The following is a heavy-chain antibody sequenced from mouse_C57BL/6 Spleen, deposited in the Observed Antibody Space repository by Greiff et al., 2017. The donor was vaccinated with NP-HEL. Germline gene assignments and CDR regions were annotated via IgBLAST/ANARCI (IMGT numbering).Heavy chain of an antibody. CDR2: ISYDGSN. D-gene: IGHD3-2*02. Sequence: VQLKESGPGLVKPSQSLSLTCSVTGYSITSGYYWNWIRQFPGNKLEWMGYISYDGSNNYNPSLKNRISITRDTSKNQFFLKLNSVTTEDTATYYCAREQLRLRGDFDYWGQGATLTVSS. CDR1: GYSITSGYY. V-gene: IGHV3-6*01. J-gene: IGHJ2*01. CDR3: AREQLRLRGDFDY.